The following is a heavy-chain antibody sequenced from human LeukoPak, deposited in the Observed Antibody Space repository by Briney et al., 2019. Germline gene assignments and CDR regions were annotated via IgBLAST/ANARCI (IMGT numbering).Heavy chain of an antibody. V-gene: IGHV3-30*02. CDR1: GFTFSNYG. D-gene: IGHD6-19*01. CDR2: IRYDGDNE. J-gene: IGHJ4*02. CDR3: ARPVAGDIDY. Sequence: SGGSLGLSCAASGFTFSNYGMHWVRQAPGKGLEWVAFIRYDGDNEYYTDSVKGRFTISRDNSKNTLYLQMNSLRAEDTAVYYCARPVAGDIDYWGQGTLVTVSS.